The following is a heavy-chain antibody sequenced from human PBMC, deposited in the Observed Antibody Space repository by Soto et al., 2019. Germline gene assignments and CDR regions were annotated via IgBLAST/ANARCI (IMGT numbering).Heavy chain of an antibody. CDR1: GGSISSYF. CDR3: ARDIAAVPRAFDY. Sequence: QVQLQESGPGLLKPSETLSLTCTVSGGSISSYFYIWVRQPPGKGLEWIGSVYYTGTTDYNPSLKSRVTISVDPSMTQFSLNLRSVTAADTAVYYCARDIAAVPRAFDYWGRGTLVTVSS. D-gene: IGHD6-13*01. CDR2: VYYTGTT. V-gene: IGHV4-59*01. J-gene: IGHJ4*02.